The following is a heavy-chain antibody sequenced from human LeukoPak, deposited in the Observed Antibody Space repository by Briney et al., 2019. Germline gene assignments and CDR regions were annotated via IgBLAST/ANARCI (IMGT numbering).Heavy chain of an antibody. Sequence: ASVKVSCKASGYTCTSYGISWVRQATGQGLEWMGWISAYNGNTNYARKLLGRVTMTTDTSTSTAYMELRSLRSDDTAVYYCASSDSRYSSGWDAFDIWGQGTMVTVSS. CDR3: ASSDSRYSSGWDAFDI. D-gene: IGHD6-19*01. J-gene: IGHJ3*02. V-gene: IGHV1-18*04. CDR2: ISAYNGNT. CDR1: GYTCTSYG.